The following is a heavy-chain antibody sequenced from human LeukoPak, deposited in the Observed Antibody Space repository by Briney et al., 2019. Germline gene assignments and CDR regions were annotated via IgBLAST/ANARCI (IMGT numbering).Heavy chain of an antibody. Sequence: ASVKVSCKVSGYTLTELSMHWVRQAPGKGLEWMGGFDPEDGETIYAQKFQGRVTMTRNTSISTAYMELSSLRSEDTAVYYCARGLHYDSSWGQGTLVTVSS. J-gene: IGHJ4*02. CDR3: ARGLHYDSS. CDR2: FDPEDGET. D-gene: IGHD3-22*01. V-gene: IGHV1-24*01. CDR1: GYTLTELS.